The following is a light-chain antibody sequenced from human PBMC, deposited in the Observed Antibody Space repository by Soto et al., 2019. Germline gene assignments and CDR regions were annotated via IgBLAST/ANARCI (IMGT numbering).Light chain of an antibody. V-gene: IGKV3-15*01. CDR2: GAS. J-gene: IGKJ1*01. CDR1: QSVSSSY. CDR3: QQYNNWPRWT. Sequence: EIVLTQSPGTLSLSPGERVTLSCRASQSVSSSYLAWYQQKPGQAPRLLIYGASTRATGIPARFSGSGSGTEFTLTISSLQSEDFAVYYCQQYNNWPRWTFGQGTKVDIK.